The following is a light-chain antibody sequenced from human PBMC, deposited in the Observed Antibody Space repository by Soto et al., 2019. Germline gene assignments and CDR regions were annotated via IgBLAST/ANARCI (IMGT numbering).Light chain of an antibody. J-gene: IGLJ1*01. V-gene: IGLV2-14*01. CDR2: DVN. CDR3: SSYTSTSTYV. CDR1: SSVVGGYNY. Sequence: QSVLTQPASVSGSPGQSIAISCTGTSSVVGGYNYASWYQQHPGKAPKLMVYDVNDRPSGVSDRFSGSKSGNTASLTISGLQAEDEADYYCSSYTSTSTYVFGTGTKVTVL.